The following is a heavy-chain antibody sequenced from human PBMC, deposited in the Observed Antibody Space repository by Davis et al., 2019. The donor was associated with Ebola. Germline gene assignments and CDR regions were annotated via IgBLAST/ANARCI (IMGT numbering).Heavy chain of an antibody. V-gene: IGHV3-21*01. D-gene: IGHD3-16*02. CDR1: GFTFSTYS. Sequence: GESLKISCAASGFTFSTYSMSWVRQAPGKGLEWVSSISSDSDYIYYADSAKGRFTISRDNAKNSLYLQMNSLRAEDTAVYYCAKVDDYVWGSYRSKYFDYWGQGTLVTVSS. CDR2: ISSDSDYI. J-gene: IGHJ4*02. CDR3: AKVDDYVWGSYRSKYFDY.